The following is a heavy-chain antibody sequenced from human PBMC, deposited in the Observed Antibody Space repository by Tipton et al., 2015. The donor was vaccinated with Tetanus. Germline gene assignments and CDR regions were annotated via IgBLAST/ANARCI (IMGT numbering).Heavy chain of an antibody. D-gene: IGHD1-26*01. J-gene: IGHJ4*02. CDR2: IHPSGII. CDR3: ARGLDQFKSGNL. CDR1: GGSVNSGGYY. V-gene: IGHV4-61*08. Sequence: TLSLTCTVSGGSVNSGGYYWSWIRQPPGKGLEWIGEIHPSGIINYNPSLYNRVTISVDTSENQFSLRLTSVTAADTAVYYCARGLDQFKSGNLWGQGTLVTVSS.